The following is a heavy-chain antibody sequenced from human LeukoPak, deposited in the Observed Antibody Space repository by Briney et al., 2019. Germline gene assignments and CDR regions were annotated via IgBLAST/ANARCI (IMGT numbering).Heavy chain of an antibody. V-gene: IGHV4-39*01. Sequence: SETLSLTCTVSGGSISSSSYYWGWIRQPPGKGLEWIGSIYYSGSTNYNPSLKSRVTISVDTSKNQFSLKLSSVTAADTAVYYCARHVPPTYYDILDSGFDYWGQGTLVTVSS. CDR2: IYYSGST. J-gene: IGHJ4*02. CDR1: GGSISSSSYY. D-gene: IGHD3-9*01. CDR3: ARHVPPTYYDILDSGFDY.